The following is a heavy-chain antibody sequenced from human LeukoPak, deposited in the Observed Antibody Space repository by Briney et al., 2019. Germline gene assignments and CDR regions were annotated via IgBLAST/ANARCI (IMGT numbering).Heavy chain of an antibody. CDR1: GGSISSYY. J-gene: IGHJ3*02. D-gene: IGHD4-11*01. Sequence: SETLSLTCTVSGGSISSYYWSWIRQPAGKGLEWIGRIYTSGSTNYNPSLKSRVTMSVDTSKNQFSLKLSSVTAADTAVYYCAGSSFTVTTNDAFDIWGQGTMVTVSS. CDR2: IYTSGST. V-gene: IGHV4-4*07. CDR3: AGSSFTVTTNDAFDI.